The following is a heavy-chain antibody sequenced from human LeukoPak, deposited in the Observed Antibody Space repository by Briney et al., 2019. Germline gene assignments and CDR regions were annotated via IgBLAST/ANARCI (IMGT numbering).Heavy chain of an antibody. CDR1: GFTFSSYS. CDR2: ISSSSSYI. CDR3: VGRRTSAAGNF. D-gene: IGHD6-13*01. V-gene: IGHV3-21*01. Sequence: GGSLRLSCAASGFTFSSYSMNWVRQAPGKGLEWVSSISSSSSYIYYADSVKGRFTISRDNAKNSLSLQMSSLRAEDTAVYYCVGRRTSAAGNFWGQGTLVTVPS. J-gene: IGHJ4*02.